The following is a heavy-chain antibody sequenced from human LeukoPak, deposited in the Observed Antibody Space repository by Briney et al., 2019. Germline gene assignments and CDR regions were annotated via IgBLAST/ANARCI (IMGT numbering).Heavy chain of an antibody. CDR1: GFTFDDYA. CDR2: ISWNSGSI. Sequence: GGSLRLSCAASGFTFDDYAMHWVRQAPGKGLEWVSGISWNSGSIGYADSVKGRFTISRDNAKNTLYLQMNSLRAEDTAVYYCAREQGALDSWGQGTLVTVSS. J-gene: IGHJ4*02. CDR3: AREQGALDS. V-gene: IGHV3-9*01.